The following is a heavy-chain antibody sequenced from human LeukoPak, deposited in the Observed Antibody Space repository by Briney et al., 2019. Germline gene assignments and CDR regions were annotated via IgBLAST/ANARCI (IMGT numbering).Heavy chain of an antibody. D-gene: IGHD2-2*01. J-gene: IGHJ4*02. CDR2: IRYDGSNK. Sequence: GGSLRLSCAASGFTFSSYGMHWVRQAPGKGLEWVAFIRYDGSNKYYADSVKGRFTISRDNSKNTLYLQMNSLRAEDTAVYYCARDVIVVVPAANENFDYWGQGTLVTVSS. CDR3: ARDVIVVVPAANENFDY. V-gene: IGHV3-30*02. CDR1: GFTFSSYG.